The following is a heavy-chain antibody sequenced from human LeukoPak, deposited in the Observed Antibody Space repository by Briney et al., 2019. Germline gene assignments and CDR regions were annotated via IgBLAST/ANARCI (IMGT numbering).Heavy chain of an antibody. CDR1: GFTFSSYA. V-gene: IGHV3-23*01. CDR3: AKDPRRKRGATTAFDI. D-gene: IGHD1-26*01. Sequence: GGSLRLPCAASGFTFSSYAMSWVRQAPGKGLEWVSAISGSGGSTYYADSVKGRFTISRDNSKNTLYLQMNSLRAEDTAVYYCAKDPRRKRGATTAFDIWGQGTMVTVSS. CDR2: ISGSGGST. J-gene: IGHJ3*02.